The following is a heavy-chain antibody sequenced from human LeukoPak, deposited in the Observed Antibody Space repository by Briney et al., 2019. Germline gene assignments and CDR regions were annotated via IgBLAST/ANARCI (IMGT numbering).Heavy chain of an antibody. J-gene: IGHJ3*02. Sequence: GGSLTLTCAASGFTVSSNYMSWGRQAPGRGLEWVSVIYTGGSTYYADSVKGRFTISRDNSKNTLYLQMNSLSAEDTAVYYCARDLGHYDGMPAPLDDFDIWGRGTMVTVSS. D-gene: IGHD3-22*01. V-gene: IGHV3-53*01. CDR1: GFTVSSNY. CDR3: ARDLGHYDGMPAPLDDFDI. CDR2: IYTGGST.